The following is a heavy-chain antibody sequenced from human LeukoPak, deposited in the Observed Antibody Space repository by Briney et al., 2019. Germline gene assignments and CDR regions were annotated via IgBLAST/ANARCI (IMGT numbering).Heavy chain of an antibody. Sequence: GGSLRLSCAASGFTFSSYGMHWVRQAPGKGLEWVAVISYDGSNKYYADSVKGRFTISRDNSKNTLYLQMNSLRAEDTAVYYCARDRKRGYSYGGYFDYWGQGTLVTVSS. V-gene: IGHV3-30*03. CDR3: ARDRKRGYSYGGYFDY. D-gene: IGHD5-18*01. CDR2: ISYDGSNK. CDR1: GFTFSSYG. J-gene: IGHJ4*02.